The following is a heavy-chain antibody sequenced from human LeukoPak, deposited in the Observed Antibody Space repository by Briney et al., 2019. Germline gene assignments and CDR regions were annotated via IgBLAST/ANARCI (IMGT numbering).Heavy chain of an antibody. D-gene: IGHD1-26*01. J-gene: IGHJ4*02. CDR1: GFTFSAYS. CDR2: ITSSSDSV. V-gene: IGHV3-48*02. CDR3: ARDPGYSRPSSYGYFDH. Sequence: GGSLRLSCATSGFTFSAYSMIWVRQTPGKGLECLSYITSSSDSVHYADSVRGRFTVSRDNAKNSLYLQMNSLRDEDTAVYYCARDPGYSRPSSYGYFDHWGQGTLATVSS.